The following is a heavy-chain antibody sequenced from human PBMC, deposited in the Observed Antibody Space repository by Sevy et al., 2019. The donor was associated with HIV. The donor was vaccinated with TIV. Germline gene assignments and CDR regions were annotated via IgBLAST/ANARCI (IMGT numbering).Heavy chain of an antibody. D-gene: IGHD4-4*01. Sequence: SETLSLTCTVSGGSISSYYWSWIRQPPGKGLEWIGYIYYSGSTNYNPSLNSRVTISVDTSKNQFSLKLSSVTAADTAVYYCAREEYSNYGGNWFDPWGQGTLVTVSS. CDR3: AREEYSNYGGNWFDP. CDR2: IYYSGST. V-gene: IGHV4-59*01. CDR1: GGSISSYY. J-gene: IGHJ5*02.